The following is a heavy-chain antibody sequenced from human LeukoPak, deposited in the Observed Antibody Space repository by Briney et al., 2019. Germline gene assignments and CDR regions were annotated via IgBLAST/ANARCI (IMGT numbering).Heavy chain of an antibody. CDR3: ARLGVKRTHYDILPFAPYYFDY. CDR1: GGSFSGYY. J-gene: IGHJ4*02. V-gene: IGHV4-34*01. D-gene: IGHD3-9*01. CDR2: INHSGNT. Sequence: KTSETLSLTCGVYGGSFSGYYWTWIGQPPGKGREWIGDINHSGNTNYNTSLKSRVTISVDTSKTQFSLTLSSVTAADTAVYYCARLGVKRTHYDILPFAPYYFDYWGQGTLVTVSS.